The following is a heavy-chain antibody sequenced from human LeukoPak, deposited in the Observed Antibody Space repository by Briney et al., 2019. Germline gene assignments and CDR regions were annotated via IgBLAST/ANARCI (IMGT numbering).Heavy chain of an antibody. CDR3: ARVGGDGYNDY. V-gene: IGHV1-69*04. CDR1: GGTFSSYA. Sequence: SVKVSCKASGGTFSSYAISWVRQAPGQGLEWMGRIIPILGIANYARKFQGRVTITADKSTGTAYMELSSLRSEDTAVYYCARVGGDGYNDYWGQGTLVTVSS. CDR2: IIPILGIA. D-gene: IGHD5-24*01. J-gene: IGHJ4*02.